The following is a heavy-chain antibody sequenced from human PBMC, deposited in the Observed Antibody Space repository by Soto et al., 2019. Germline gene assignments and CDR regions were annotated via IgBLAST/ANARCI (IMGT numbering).Heavy chain of an antibody. CDR3: ARRARPDFYYMDV. D-gene: IGHD6-6*01. CDR1: GFTFSSYA. J-gene: IGHJ6*03. V-gene: IGHV3-64*01. Sequence: GGSLRLSCAASGFTFSSYAMRWVRQAPGKGLEYVSGISSNGVGTYYAKSVQGRFTISRDNSKNTVYLQMGSLSPEDMAVYYCARRARPDFYYMDVWGKGTTVTVSS. CDR2: ISSNGVGT.